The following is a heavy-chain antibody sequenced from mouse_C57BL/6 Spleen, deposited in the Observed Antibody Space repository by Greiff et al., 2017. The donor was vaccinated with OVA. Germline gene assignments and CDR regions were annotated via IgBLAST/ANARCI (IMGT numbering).Heavy chain of an antibody. V-gene: IGHV1-80*01. CDR1: GYAFSSYW. D-gene: IGHD2-4*01. Sequence: QVQLQQSGAELVKPGASVKISCKASGYAFSSYWMNWVKQRPGKGLEWIGQIYPGDGDTNYNGKFKGKATLTADKSSSTAYMQLSSLTSEDSAVYVCARGDYDYDTGFAYWGQGTLVTVSA. J-gene: IGHJ3*01. CDR2: IYPGDGDT. CDR3: ARGDYDYDTGFAY.